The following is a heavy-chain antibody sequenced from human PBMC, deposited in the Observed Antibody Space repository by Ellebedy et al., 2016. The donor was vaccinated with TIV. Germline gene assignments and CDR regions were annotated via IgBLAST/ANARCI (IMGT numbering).Heavy chain of an antibody. J-gene: IGHJ3*01. CDR3: VRDER. CDR1: GFTLSDYY. V-gene: IGHV3-11*01. Sequence: GESLKISXAASGFTLSDYYMTWIRHAPGKGLEWVSHISTSGTTIYYADSVKGRFTISRDNAKNSLYLQMNSLRAEDTAVYYCVRDERWGQGTVVTVSS. CDR2: ISTSGTTI. D-gene: IGHD5-24*01.